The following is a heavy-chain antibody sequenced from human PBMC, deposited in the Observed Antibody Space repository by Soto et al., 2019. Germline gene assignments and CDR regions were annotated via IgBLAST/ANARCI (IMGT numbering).Heavy chain of an antibody. Sequence: PSETLVLTCTVSGGSISSSRYYWGWIRLPPGKGLEWIGSIYYSGRTYYNPSLKSRVTISVDTSKNQFSLKLSSVTAADTAVYYCARRESYSSGWYTYYYGMDVWGQGTTVT. J-gene: IGHJ6*02. CDR2: IYYSGRT. V-gene: IGHV4-39*01. CDR3: ARRESYSSGWYTYYYGMDV. D-gene: IGHD6-19*01. CDR1: GGSISSSRYY.